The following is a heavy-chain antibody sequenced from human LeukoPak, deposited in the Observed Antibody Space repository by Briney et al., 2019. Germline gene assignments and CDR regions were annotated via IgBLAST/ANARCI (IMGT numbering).Heavy chain of an antibody. D-gene: IGHD5-12*01. CDR2: ISSSSSYI. J-gene: IGHJ4*02. V-gene: IGHV3-21*01. CDR3: ARVGLYGYGSFDY. CDR1: GFTFSSYS. Sequence: GGSLRLSCAASGFTFSSYSMNWVRQAPGKGLEWVSSISSSSSYIYYADSVKGRSTISRDNAKNSLYLQMNSLRAEDTAVYYCARVGLYGYGSFDYWGQGTLVTVSS.